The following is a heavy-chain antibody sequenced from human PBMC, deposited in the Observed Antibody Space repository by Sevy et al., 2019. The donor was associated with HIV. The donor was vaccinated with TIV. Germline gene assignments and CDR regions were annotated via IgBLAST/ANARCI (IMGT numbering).Heavy chain of an antibody. D-gene: IGHD2-21*01. CDR3: AKVLVKLGNFEY. CDR2: ISGSGGST. V-gene: IGHV3-23*01. CDR1: GFTFSTYA. Sequence: GGSLRLSCAASGFTFSTYAMSWVRQAPGKGLEWVSAISGSGGSTNYADSVKGRFTISRDNSKNMLYLHMNSLTAEDTAVYYCAKVLVKLGNFEYWGQGTPVTVSS. J-gene: IGHJ4*02.